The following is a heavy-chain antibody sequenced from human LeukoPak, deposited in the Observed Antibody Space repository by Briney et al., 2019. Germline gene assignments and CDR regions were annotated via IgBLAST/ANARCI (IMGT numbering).Heavy chain of an antibody. J-gene: IGHJ4*02. D-gene: IGHD3-10*01. CDR3: ARIPWFGEDSDY. Sequence: GGSLRLSCAASGFTFSTYGMTWVRQAPGKGLEWGSAISGSGGSTYYADSVKGRFTISRDNSKNTLYLQMNSLRAEDTAVYYCARIPWFGEDSDYWGQGTLVTVSS. CDR1: GFTFSTYG. CDR2: ISGSGGST. V-gene: IGHV3-23*01.